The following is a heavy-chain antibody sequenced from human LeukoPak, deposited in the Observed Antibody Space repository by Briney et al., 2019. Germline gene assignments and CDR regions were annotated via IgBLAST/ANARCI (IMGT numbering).Heavy chain of an antibody. V-gene: IGHV4-39*07. Sequence: SETLSLTCTVSGGSISSSSYYWGWIRQPPGKGLEWIGSIYYSGSTYYNPSLKSRVTISVDTSKNQFSLKLSSVTAADTAVYYCARDTKSGSDYWGQGTLVTVSS. D-gene: IGHD5-12*01. CDR1: GGSISSSSYY. CDR3: ARDTKSGSDY. CDR2: IYYSGST. J-gene: IGHJ4*02.